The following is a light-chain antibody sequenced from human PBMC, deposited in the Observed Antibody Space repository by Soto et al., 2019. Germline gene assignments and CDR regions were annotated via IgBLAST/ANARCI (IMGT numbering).Light chain of an antibody. J-gene: IGKJ5*01. Sequence: DIVMTQSPLSLPVAPGEPASISCRSSQSLLQSNGYNYLDWYLQKPGQSPKLLIYSGSSRASGVPDRFSGSGSGTDFTLKISRVEAEDVGVYYCMQALQTLFGQGTRLEIK. CDR3: MQALQTL. CDR2: SGS. V-gene: IGKV2-28*01. CDR1: QSLLQSNGYNY.